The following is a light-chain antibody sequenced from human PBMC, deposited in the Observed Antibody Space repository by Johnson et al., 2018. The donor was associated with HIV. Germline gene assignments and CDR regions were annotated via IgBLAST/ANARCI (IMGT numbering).Light chain of an antibody. V-gene: IGLV1-51*02. J-gene: IGLJ1*01. Sequence: QSVLTQPPSVSAAPGQKVTVSCSGSTSNIGNNYVSWYQQLPGTAPKLLIYENNKRPSGVPDRFSDYKSGTSATLGITGLQTGDEAEYYCGTWDSSLSAHYIFGTGPKVTVL. CDR1: TSNIGNNY. CDR2: ENN. CDR3: GTWDSSLSAHYI.